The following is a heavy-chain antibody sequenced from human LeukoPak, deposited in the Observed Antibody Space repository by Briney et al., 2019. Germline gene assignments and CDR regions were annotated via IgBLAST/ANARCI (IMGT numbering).Heavy chain of an antibody. Sequence: GGSLRLSCAASGFPVSSNYMSWVRQAPGKGLEWVSVIYSGGSTYYADSVKGRFTISRDNSKNTLYLQMNSPGAEDTAVYYCARDPGLLGDYWGQGTLVTVSS. V-gene: IGHV3-66*01. CDR3: ARDPGLLGDY. CDR2: IYSGGST. CDR1: GFPVSSNY. J-gene: IGHJ4*02. D-gene: IGHD1-26*01.